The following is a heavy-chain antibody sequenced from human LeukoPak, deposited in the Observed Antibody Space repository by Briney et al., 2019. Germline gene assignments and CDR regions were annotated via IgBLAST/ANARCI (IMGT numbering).Heavy chain of an antibody. CDR3: AKDRYSSGWYRWLH. CDR1: GFTVSSNY. D-gene: IGHD6-19*01. Sequence: GGSLRLSCAASGFTVSSNYMSWVRQAPGKGLEWVSAISGSGGSTYYADSVKGRFTISRDNSKNTLYLQMNSLRAEDTAVYYCAKDRYSSGWYRWLHWGQGTLVTVSS. J-gene: IGHJ4*02. CDR2: ISGSGGST. V-gene: IGHV3-23*01.